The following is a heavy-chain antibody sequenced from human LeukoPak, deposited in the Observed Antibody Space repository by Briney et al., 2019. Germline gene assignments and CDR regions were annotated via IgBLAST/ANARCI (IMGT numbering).Heavy chain of an antibody. CDR3: ARVRTAAGLVDY. J-gene: IGHJ4*02. CDR1: GGSISSSSYY. CDR2: IYYSGST. Sequence: SETLSLTCTVSGGSISSSSYYWGWIRQPPGKGLEWIGSIYYSGSTYYNPSLKSRVTISVDTSKNQFSLKLSSVTAADTAVYYCARVRTAAGLVDYWGQGTLVTVSS. V-gene: IGHV4-39*07. D-gene: IGHD6-25*01.